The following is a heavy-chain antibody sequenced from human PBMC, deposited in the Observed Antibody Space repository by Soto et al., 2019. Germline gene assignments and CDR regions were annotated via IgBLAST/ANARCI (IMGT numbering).Heavy chain of an antibody. Sequence: SVKVSCKASGGTFSSYTISWVRQAPGQGLEWMGRIIPILGIANYAQKFQGRVTITADKSTSTAYMELSSLRSEDTAVYYCARGVGATAYNWFDPWGQGTLVTVSS. CDR3: ARGVGATAYNWFDP. CDR2: IIPILGIA. V-gene: IGHV1-69*02. D-gene: IGHD1-26*01. J-gene: IGHJ5*02. CDR1: GGTFSSYT.